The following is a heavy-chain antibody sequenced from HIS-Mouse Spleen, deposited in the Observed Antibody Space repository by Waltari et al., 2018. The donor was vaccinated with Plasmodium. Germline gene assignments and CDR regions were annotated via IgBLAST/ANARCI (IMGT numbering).Heavy chain of an antibody. V-gene: IGHV3-30*03. D-gene: IGHD6-13*01. CDR3: ASSWYWYFDL. Sequence: QVQLVESGGGVVQPGRSLRLSCAASGFTFSSYGMHWVRPAPGKGLEWVAVISYDGRNKYYADSVKGRFTSSRDNSKNTLYLQMNSLRAEDTAVYYCASSWYWYFDLWGRGTLVTVSS. CDR1: GFTFSSYG. J-gene: IGHJ2*01. CDR2: ISYDGRNK.